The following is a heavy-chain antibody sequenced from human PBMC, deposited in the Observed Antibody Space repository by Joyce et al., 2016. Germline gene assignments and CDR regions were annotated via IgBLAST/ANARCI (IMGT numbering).Heavy chain of an antibody. Sequence: QVQLVQSGAEVKKSGSSVKVSCKASGGTFSNYAISWVGQAPGQGLEWVGGIIPRCHTANYAQKFQGRVTITADESTSTAYMELSTLRFEDTAVYFCARGRYYFDIHVWGQGTTVTVSS. CDR3: ARGRYYFDIHV. CDR1: GGTFSNYA. J-gene: IGHJ6*02. V-gene: IGHV1-69*12. CDR2: IIPRCHTA.